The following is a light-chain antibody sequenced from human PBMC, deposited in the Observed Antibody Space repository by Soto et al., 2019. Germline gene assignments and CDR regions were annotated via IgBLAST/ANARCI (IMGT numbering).Light chain of an antibody. CDR2: GAS. J-gene: IGKJ4*01. V-gene: IGKV3D-15*01. CDR3: QEYDNWPALS. CDR1: QNVKTY. Sequence: EIVMTQPPATLSVSPGESATLSCRASQNVKTYLAWYQQRPGQAPRLLMYGASTRASGTPARFSGSGSGTEFTLTITSLQSEDFAIYYCQEYDNWPALSFGGGTTVEIK.